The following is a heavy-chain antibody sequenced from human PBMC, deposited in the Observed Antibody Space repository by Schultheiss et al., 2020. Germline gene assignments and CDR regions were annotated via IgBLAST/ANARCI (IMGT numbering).Heavy chain of an antibody. D-gene: IGHD6-19*01. CDR1: GFTVSSNY. Sequence: GGSLRLSCAASGFTVSSNYMSWVRQAPGKGLEWVSGISWNSGSIGYADSVKGRFTISRDNAKNSLYLQMNSLRAEDTAVYYCARDRGDSGWEYYFDYWGQGTLVTVSS. J-gene: IGHJ4*02. CDR2: ISWNSGSI. CDR3: ARDRGDSGWEYYFDY. V-gene: IGHV3-9*01.